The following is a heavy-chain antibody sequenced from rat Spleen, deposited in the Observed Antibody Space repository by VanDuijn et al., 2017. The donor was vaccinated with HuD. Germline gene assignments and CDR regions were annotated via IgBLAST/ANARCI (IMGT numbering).Heavy chain of an antibody. V-gene: IGHV5-25*01. CDR1: GFTFSNYD. CDR2: ISTSGGST. Sequence: EVQLVESGGGLVQPGRSLKLSCAASGFTFSNYDMAWVRQAPTKGLEWVASISTSGGSTYYRDSVKGRFTVSRDNAKSTLYLQMDSLRSEDTATYYCARRTTTDYWGQGVMVTVSS. CDR3: ARRTTTDY. J-gene: IGHJ2*01. D-gene: IGHD1-10*01.